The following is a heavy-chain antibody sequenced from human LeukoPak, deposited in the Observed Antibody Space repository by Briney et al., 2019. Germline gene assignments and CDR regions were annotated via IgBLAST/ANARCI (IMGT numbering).Heavy chain of an antibody. V-gene: IGHV5-51*01. CDR1: GYSFTSYW. CDR2: IYPGDSDT. D-gene: IGHD4-17*01. Sequence: GESLKISCKGSGYSFTSYWIGWVRQMPGKGLERMGIIYPGDSDTRYSPSFQGQVTISADKSISTAYLQWSSLKASDTAMYYCARHGGQQTVTTSYYYGMDVWGQGTTVTVSS. CDR3: ARHGGQQTVTTSYYYGMDV. J-gene: IGHJ6*02.